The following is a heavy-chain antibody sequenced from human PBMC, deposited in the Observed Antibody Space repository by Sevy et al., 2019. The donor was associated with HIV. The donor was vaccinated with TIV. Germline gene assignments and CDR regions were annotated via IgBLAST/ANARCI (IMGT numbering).Heavy chain of an antibody. CDR2: ISHDGSYQ. CDR1: RFTCSTYD. V-gene: IGHV3-30*18. Sequence: GGSLRLSCAASRFTCSTYDIHWVRQAPGKGLEWVAVISHDGSYQYYTDSGKGRFTISRDDSKNKAYLQMNSLRADDSRVYYCAKGKGYDYIWGNERSEYYFDYWGQGTLVTVSS. D-gene: IGHD3-16*01. CDR3: AKGKGYDYIWGNERSEYYFDY. J-gene: IGHJ4*02.